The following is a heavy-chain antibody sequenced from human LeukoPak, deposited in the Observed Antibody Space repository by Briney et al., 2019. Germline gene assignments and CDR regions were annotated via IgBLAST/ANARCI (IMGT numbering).Heavy chain of an antibody. CDR2: IKQDGSEK. Sequence: PGGSLRLSXAASGFTFSSYWMSWVRQAPGKGLEWVANIKQDGSEKYYVDSVKGRFTISRDNAKNSLYLQMNSLRAEDTAVYYCARDLRVEDFWSGIYFDYWGQGTLVTVSS. CDR3: ARDLRVEDFWSGIYFDY. V-gene: IGHV3-7*01. CDR1: GFTFSSYW. D-gene: IGHD3-3*01. J-gene: IGHJ4*02.